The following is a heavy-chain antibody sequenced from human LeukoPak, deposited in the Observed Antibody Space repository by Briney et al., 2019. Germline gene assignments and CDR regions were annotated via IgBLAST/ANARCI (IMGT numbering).Heavy chain of an antibody. D-gene: IGHD2-8*02. Sequence: GGSLRLSCEASGFTFSTFAMIWVRQPPGKGLEWVSSIFPSGGEIHYADSVRGRFTISRDNAKSTLSLQMNSLRAEDTAIYYCATYRQVLLPFESWGQGTLVTVSS. CDR1: GFTFSTFA. J-gene: IGHJ4*02. CDR2: IFPSGGEI. CDR3: ATYRQVLLPFES. V-gene: IGHV3-23*01.